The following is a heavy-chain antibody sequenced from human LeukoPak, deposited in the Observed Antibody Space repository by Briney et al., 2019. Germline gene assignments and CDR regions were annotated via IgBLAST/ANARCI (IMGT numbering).Heavy chain of an antibody. CDR1: GDSISSGGYS. J-gene: IGHJ5*02. V-gene: IGHV4-30-4*07. D-gene: IGHD3-22*01. CDR3: ARQNPTMIVVDPKWSDCTRCWFDP. Sequence: PSETLSLTCVVSGDSISSGGYSWNWIRQPPGKGLEWIGYMYNSGTTSYNPSLKSRVTMSVDTSKNQFSLKLSSVTAADTAVYYCARQNPTMIVVDPKWSDCTRCWFDPWGQGTLVTVSS. CDR2: MYNSGTT.